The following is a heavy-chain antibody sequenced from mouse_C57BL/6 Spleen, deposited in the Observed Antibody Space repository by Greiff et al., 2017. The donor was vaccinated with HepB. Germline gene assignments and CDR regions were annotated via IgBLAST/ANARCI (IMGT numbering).Heavy chain of an antibody. J-gene: IGHJ3*01. CDR2: IRSKSNNYAT. Sequence: EVKLVESGGGLVQPKGSLKLSCAASGFSFNTYAMNWVRQAPGKGLEWVARIRSKSNNYATYYADSVKDRFTISRDDSESMLYLQMNNVKTEDTAMYYCVSLLFAYWGQGTLVTVSA. V-gene: IGHV10-1*01. CDR1: GFSFNTYA. CDR3: VSLLFAY.